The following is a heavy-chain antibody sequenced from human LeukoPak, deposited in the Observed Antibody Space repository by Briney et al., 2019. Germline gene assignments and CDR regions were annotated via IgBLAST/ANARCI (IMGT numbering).Heavy chain of an antibody. V-gene: IGHV3-48*03. CDR2: ISSSGSAI. J-gene: IGHJ4*02. CDR1: GFTFSSYE. D-gene: IGHD3-22*01. CDR3: ARDGNYYDSSGYYPHYFDY. Sequence: GGSLRLSCAASGFTFSSYEMNWVRQAPGKGLEWGSYISSSGSAIYYADSARGRFTISRDNAKNSLYLQMNSLRAEDTAVYYCARDGNYYDSSGYYPHYFDYWGQGILVTVSS.